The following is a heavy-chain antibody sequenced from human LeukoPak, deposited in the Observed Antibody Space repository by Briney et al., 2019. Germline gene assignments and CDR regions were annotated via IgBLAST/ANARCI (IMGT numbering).Heavy chain of an antibody. Sequence: ASVKVSCKASGYTFTSYWIQWVRQAPGQGLEWMGLMNPDGGSTAYAHKFQGRVIMTRDTSTSPAYMDLSSLTSEDTAVYHCARAPRNSSTMLDFWGQGTPVTISS. CDR3: ARAPRNSSTMLDF. D-gene: IGHD6-13*01. J-gene: IGHJ4*02. CDR2: MNPDGGST. V-gene: IGHV1-46*01. CDR1: GYTFTSYW.